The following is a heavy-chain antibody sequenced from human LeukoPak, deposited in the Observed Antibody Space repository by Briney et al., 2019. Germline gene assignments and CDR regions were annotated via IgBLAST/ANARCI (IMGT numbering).Heavy chain of an antibody. CDR1: GFTFGSYA. D-gene: IGHD3-10*02. Sequence: GGSLRLSCAASGFTFGSYAMHWVRQAPGKGLEWVAVIAYDGTNIYYVDSVKGRFTISRDNSKNTLYLQMNSLRAEDTAVYYCAELGITMIGGVWGKGTTVTISS. CDR2: IAYDGTNI. J-gene: IGHJ6*04. CDR3: AELGITMIGGV. V-gene: IGHV3-30*04.